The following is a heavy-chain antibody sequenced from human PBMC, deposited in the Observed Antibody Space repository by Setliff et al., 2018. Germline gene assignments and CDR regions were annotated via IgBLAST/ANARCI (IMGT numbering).Heavy chain of an antibody. CDR3: ARHKSNGSGSYPSLYMDV. D-gene: IGHD3-10*01. J-gene: IGHJ6*03. CDR2: IYYSGST. CDR1: GGPLRNNF. Sequence: SETLSLTCTVSGGPLRNNFWGWIRQSPGKGLEWVATIYYSGSTYSNPSLKSRLIISVDAPDNQFSVKLSSVTAADTAVYYCARHKSNGSGSYPSLYMDVWGKGIMVTVSS. V-gene: IGHV4-39*01.